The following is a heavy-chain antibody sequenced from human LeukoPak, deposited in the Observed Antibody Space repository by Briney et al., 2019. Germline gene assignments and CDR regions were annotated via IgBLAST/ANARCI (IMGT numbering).Heavy chain of an antibody. CDR1: GFTFSSYW. CDR2: IKQDGGEQ. Sequence: GGSLRLSCAASGFTFSSYWMTWVRRAPGEGLGWVANIKQDGGEQYNVDSVRGRFTISRDNSKTTLYLQMNSLRAEDTAVYYCARDSSIVVPAAMDVGGKGTTVTVSS. CDR3: ARDSSIVVPAAMDV. D-gene: IGHD2-2*01. V-gene: IGHV3-7*01. J-gene: IGHJ6*03.